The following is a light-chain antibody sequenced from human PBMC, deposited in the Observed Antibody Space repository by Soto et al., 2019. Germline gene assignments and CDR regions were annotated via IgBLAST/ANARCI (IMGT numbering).Light chain of an antibody. CDR3: QQYGSSPVT. V-gene: IGKV3-20*01. Sequence: EIVLTQSPGTLSLSPGERATLSCRASQSVSSIYLAWYQQKPGQAPRVLIYGASSRATGIPDSFSGSGSGTDFTLTISRLETEDFAVCYCQQYGSSPVTFGQGTKVDIK. CDR1: QSVSSIY. CDR2: GAS. J-gene: IGKJ1*01.